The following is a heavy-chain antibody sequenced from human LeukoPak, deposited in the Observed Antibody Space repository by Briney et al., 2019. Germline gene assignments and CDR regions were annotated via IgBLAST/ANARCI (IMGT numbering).Heavy chain of an antibody. V-gene: IGHV3-30-3*01. CDR3: ARELLWFGELLKETIDY. D-gene: IGHD3-10*01. Sequence: GGSLRLSCAASGFTFSSYAMHWVRQAPGKGLEWVAVISYDGSNKYYADSVKGRFTISRDNSKNTLYLQMNSLRAEDTAVCYCARELLWFGELLKETIDYWGQGALVTVSS. CDR1: GFTFSSYA. J-gene: IGHJ4*02. CDR2: ISYDGSNK.